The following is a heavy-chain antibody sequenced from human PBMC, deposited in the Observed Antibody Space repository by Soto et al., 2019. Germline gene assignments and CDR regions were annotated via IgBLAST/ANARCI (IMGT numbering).Heavy chain of an antibody. V-gene: IGHV5-51*01. Sequence: GESLKISCKGSGYSFTSYWIGWVRQMPGKGLEWMGIIYPGDSDTRYSPSFQGQVTISADKSISTAYLQWSSLKASDTAMYYCARHQDVVVPAANGIYYMDVWGKGTTVTVSS. CDR1: GYSFTSYW. J-gene: IGHJ6*03. CDR2: IYPGDSDT. CDR3: ARHQDVVVPAANGIYYMDV. D-gene: IGHD2-2*01.